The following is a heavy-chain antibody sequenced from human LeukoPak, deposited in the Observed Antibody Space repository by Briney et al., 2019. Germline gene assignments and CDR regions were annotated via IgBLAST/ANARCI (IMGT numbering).Heavy chain of an antibody. D-gene: IGHD3-3*01. CDR3: TRTETASYYDFWSGSYYYYYMDV. V-gene: IGHV3-49*04. CDR2: IRGKAYGGTT. Sequence: GGSLRLSCTASGFTFGDYAMSWVRQAPGKGLEWVGFIRGKAYGGTTEYAASVKGRFTLSRDDSKSIAYLQMNSLKNEDTAVYYCTRTETASYYDFWSGSYYYYYMDVWGKGTTVTVSS. J-gene: IGHJ6*03. CDR1: GFTFGDYA.